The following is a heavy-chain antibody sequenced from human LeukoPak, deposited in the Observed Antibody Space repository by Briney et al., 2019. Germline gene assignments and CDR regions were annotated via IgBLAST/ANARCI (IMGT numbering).Heavy chain of an antibody. CDR1: GYTFTNYG. CDR3: ARDGGYYDSTGPPDY. D-gene: IGHD3-22*01. V-gene: IGHV1-18*01. J-gene: IGHJ4*02. CDR2: ISAYNGNT. Sequence: ASVKVSCKASGYTFTNYGISWVRQAPGQGLEWMGWISAYNGNTNYAQKLQGRVTMTTDTSTSTAYMELRSLRSDDTPVYYCARDGGYYDSTGPPDYWGQGILVTVSS.